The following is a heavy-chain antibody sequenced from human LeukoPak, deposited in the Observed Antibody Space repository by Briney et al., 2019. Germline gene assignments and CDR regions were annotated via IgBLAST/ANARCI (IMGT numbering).Heavy chain of an antibody. CDR2: INVNNGDT. Sequence: SVKVSCKASGYSFTGYYMHWVRQAPGQGLEWMGWINVNNGDTNYAQKFQGRVTVTRDTSISTAYMELSRLRSDDTAVYYCARDWDPITGTTRWFDPWGQGTLVTVSS. V-gene: IGHV1-2*02. D-gene: IGHD1-7*01. CDR3: ARDWDPITGTTRWFDP. CDR1: GYSFTGYY. J-gene: IGHJ5*02.